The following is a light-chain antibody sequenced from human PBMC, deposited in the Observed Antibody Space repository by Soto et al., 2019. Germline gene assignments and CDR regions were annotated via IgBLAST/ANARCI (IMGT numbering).Light chain of an antibody. Sequence: EIVLTQSPGTLSLSPGERATLSCRASQSVKSSYLAWYQQKAGQPPRLLIYGASTRATGIPDRFIGSGSGTYFTLTSSRMEPEDFAVFYCQQYVSSPLTFGGGTKVEIK. V-gene: IGKV3-20*01. CDR2: GAS. J-gene: IGKJ4*01. CDR1: QSVKSSY. CDR3: QQYVSSPLT.